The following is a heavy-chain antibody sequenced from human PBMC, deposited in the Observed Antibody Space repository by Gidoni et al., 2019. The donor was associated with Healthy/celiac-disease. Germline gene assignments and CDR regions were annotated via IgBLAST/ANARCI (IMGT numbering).Heavy chain of an antibody. CDR1: GGSISSSSYY. CDR2: IYYSGST. V-gene: IGHV4-39*01. D-gene: IGHD2-15*01. CDR3: ARPGVAAGIDY. J-gene: IGHJ4*02. Sequence: QLQLQESGPGLVKPSETLSLTCTVFGGSISSSSYYWGWIRQPPGKGLEWIGSIYYSGSTYYNPSLKSRVTISVDTSKNQFSLKLSSVTAADTAVYYCARPGVAAGIDYWGQGTLVTVSS.